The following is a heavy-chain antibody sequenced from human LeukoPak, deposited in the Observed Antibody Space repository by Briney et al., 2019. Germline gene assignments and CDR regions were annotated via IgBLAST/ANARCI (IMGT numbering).Heavy chain of an antibody. CDR2: FYHTGST. V-gene: IGHV4-59*01. D-gene: IGHD2-21*01. CDR1: GGSINTYY. CDR3: ATSIDWPNVFDH. J-gene: IGHJ4*02. Sequence: NSSETLSLTCTVSGGSINTYYWTWIRQTPDKGVQFIGSFYHTGSTNYNPSLESAVTISEDTSKNQISLELRSVTAADTAVYYCATSIDWPNVFDHWGQGILVTVSS.